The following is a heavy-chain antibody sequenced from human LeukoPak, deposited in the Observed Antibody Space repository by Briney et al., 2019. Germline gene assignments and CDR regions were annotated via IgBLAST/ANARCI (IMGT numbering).Heavy chain of an antibody. Sequence: SETLSLTCAVYGGSFSGYYWSWIRQPPGKGLEWIGEINHSGSTNYNPSLKSRVTISVDTSKNQFSLKLSSVTAADTAVYYCAREKSLGIAAAGTFDYWGQGTLVTVSS. CDR2: INHSGST. CDR1: GGSFSGYY. J-gene: IGHJ4*02. V-gene: IGHV4-34*01. D-gene: IGHD6-13*01. CDR3: AREKSLGIAAAGTFDY.